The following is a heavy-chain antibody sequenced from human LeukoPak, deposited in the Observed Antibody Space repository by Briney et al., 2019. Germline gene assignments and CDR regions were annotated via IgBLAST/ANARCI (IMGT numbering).Heavy chain of an antibody. J-gene: IGHJ6*02. V-gene: IGHV1-69*01. CDR2: IIPFFGTA. D-gene: IGHD5-12*01. Sequence: GTSVTVSCKASGGTFSSYAISWVRQAPGQGLEWMGGIIPFFGTANYAQKFQGRVTITADESTSTAYMELSSLRSEDTAVYYCASSGYSGYDLYYYGMDVWSQGTTVTVSS. CDR1: GGTFSSYA. CDR3: ASSGYSGYDLYYYGMDV.